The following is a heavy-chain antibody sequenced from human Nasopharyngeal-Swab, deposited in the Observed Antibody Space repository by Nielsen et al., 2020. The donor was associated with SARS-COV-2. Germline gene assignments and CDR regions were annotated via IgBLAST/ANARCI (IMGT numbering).Heavy chain of an antibody. CDR3: ARDRVGVAVTGTSLDY. V-gene: IGHV4-59*12. Sequence: SETLSLTCTVSGGSISSYYWSWIRQPPGKGLEWIGYIYYSGSTNYNPSLKSRVTISVDTSKNQISLKLNSVTAADTAVYFCARDRVGVAVTGTSLDYWGQGALVTVPS. J-gene: IGHJ4*02. CDR1: GGSISSYY. CDR2: IYYSGST. D-gene: IGHD6-19*01.